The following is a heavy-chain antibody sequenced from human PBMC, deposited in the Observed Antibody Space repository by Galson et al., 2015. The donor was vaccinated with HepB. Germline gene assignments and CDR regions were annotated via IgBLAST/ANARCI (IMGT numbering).Heavy chain of an antibody. D-gene: IGHD6-13*01. J-gene: IGHJ2*01. Sequence: SLRLSCAASGFSFSNYAMHWVRQAPGKGLEWVSFISSSSTTIYYADSVKGRFTISRDDAKNSLYLQMNSLRAEDTAVYYCARDLTGYSSTWRRYWFFDLWGRGTLVTVSS. CDR2: ISSSSTTI. CDR1: GFSFSNYA. CDR3: ARDLTGYSSTWRRYWFFDL. V-gene: IGHV3-48*04.